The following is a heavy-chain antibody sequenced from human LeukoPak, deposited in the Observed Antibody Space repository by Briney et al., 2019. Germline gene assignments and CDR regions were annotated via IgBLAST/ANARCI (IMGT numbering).Heavy chain of an antibody. CDR1: GGSISSSNW. CDR3: ARRSSMVRSAGTDV. CDR2: IYHSGST. Sequence: SETLSLTCAVSGGSISSSNWWSWVRQPPGKGLEWIGEIYHSGSTNYNPPLKSRVTISVDKSKNQFSLKLSSVTAADTAVYYCARRSSMVRSAGTDVWGQGTTVTVSS. J-gene: IGHJ6*02. V-gene: IGHV4-4*02. D-gene: IGHD3-10*01.